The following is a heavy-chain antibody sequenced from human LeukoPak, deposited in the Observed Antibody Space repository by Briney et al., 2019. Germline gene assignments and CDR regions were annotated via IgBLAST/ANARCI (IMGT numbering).Heavy chain of an antibody. V-gene: IGHV1-46*01. CDR2: INPSGGST. CDR3: ARDLQRTYYDFWSGGY. CDR1: GYTFTNYY. J-gene: IGHJ4*02. Sequence: ASVKVSCKASGYTFTNYYMHWVRQAPGQGLEWMGIINPSGGSTSYAQKFQGRVTMTRDTSTSIVYMELSSLRSEDTAVYYCARDLQRTYYDFWSGGYWGQGTLVTVSS. D-gene: IGHD3-3*01.